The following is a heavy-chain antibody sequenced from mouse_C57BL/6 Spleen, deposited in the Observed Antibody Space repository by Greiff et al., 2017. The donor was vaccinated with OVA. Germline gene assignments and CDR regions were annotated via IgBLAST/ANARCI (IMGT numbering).Heavy chain of an antibody. J-gene: IGHJ1*03. Sequence: EVHLVESGGGLVQPGGSLSLSCAASGFTFTDYYMSWVRQPPGKALEWLGFIRNKANGYTTEYSASVKGRFTISRDNSQSILYLQMNALRAEDSATYYCARSGTCWYFDVWGTGTTVTVSS. CDR2: IRNKANGYTT. D-gene: IGHD4-1*01. CDR3: ARSGTCWYFDV. CDR1: GFTFTDYY. V-gene: IGHV7-3*01.